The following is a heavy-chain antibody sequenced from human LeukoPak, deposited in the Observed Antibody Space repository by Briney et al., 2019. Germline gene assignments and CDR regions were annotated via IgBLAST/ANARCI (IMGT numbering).Heavy chain of an antibody. CDR1: GGTFSSYT. CDR2: IIPILGIA. J-gene: IGHJ6*03. Sequence: ASVKVSCKASGGTFSSYTISWVRQAPGQGLEWRGRIIPILGIANYAQKFQGRVTITADKSTSTAYMELGSLRSEDTAVYYCARALEAGDDRSGLYYYYYMDVWGKGTTFTVSS. V-gene: IGHV1-69*02. CDR3: ARALEAGDDRSGLYYYYYMDV. D-gene: IGHD3-22*01.